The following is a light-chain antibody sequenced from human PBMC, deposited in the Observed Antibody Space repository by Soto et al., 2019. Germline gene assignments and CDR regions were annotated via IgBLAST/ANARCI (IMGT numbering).Light chain of an antibody. Sequence: DTQLTQSPSFLSASVGDRVTIACRASQDVSRSVGWYQQKPGTAPKLLISAASTLNSGVPSRFRGSGSGTDFTLTISSLQPEDFATYYCQQLWTYPLTFGGGTKVEI. CDR1: QDVSRS. V-gene: IGKV1-9*01. CDR3: QQLWTYPLT. J-gene: IGKJ4*01. CDR2: AAS.